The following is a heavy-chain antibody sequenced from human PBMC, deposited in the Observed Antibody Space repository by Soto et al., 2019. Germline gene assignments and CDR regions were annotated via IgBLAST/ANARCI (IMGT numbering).Heavy chain of an antibody. CDR1: GDSISSYY. CDR2: IYYSGNT. CDR3: ARDGISAVSCWYWGAFDY. Sequence: QVQLQESGPGLVKPSETLSLTCTVSGDSISSYYWSWIRQPPGKGLEWIGYIYYSGNTNYNPSLKSRVTISLDTSKTQFSLTLSSVTAADTAVYYCARDGISAVSCWYWGAFDYWGQGSLVTVSS. J-gene: IGHJ4*02. D-gene: IGHD6-19*01. V-gene: IGHV4-59*01.